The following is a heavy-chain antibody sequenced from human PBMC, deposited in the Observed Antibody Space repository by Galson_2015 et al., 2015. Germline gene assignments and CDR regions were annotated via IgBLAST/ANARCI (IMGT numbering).Heavy chain of an antibody. CDR2: IFYSGST. J-gene: IGHJ6*04. Sequence: TLSLTCIVSGDSITSGAYYWSWIRQPPGKGLEWIGYIFYSGSTYFNPSLRSRVTISLDTSKNHFSLRLSSVTAADTAVYFCARDITGYLEMDVWGKGTTVTVSS. D-gene: IGHD3-9*01. CDR1: GDSITSGAYY. V-gene: IGHV4-30-4*01. CDR3: ARDITGYLEMDV.